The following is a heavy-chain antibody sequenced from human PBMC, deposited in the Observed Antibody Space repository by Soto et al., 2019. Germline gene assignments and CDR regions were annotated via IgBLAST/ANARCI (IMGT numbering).Heavy chain of an antibody. Sequence: LVESGGGLVKPGGSIRLSCAASGFIFRNAWMSWVRQAPGKGLEWVGRIKSKSSGGTTDYAAPVEGRVTITIDDSKSILYLQMTSLTVEDTAVYFCTSEKGWRQSPLDSWGQGALVTVSS. CDR1: GFIFRNAW. J-gene: IGHJ5*01. CDR3: TSEKGWRQSPLDS. D-gene: IGHD4-4*01. CDR2: IKSKSSGGTT. V-gene: IGHV3-15*01.